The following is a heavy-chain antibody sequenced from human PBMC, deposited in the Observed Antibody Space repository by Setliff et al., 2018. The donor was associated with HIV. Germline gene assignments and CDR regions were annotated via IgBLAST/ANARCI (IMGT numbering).Heavy chain of an antibody. Sequence: ASVKVSCKASGYKFTGHHIQWMRQAPGQGLEWMGRINPNMGDTQYAQKFQGRIIMTRDTSINTVYMELSSLASDDTALYYCARQDIPTGYYLFDYWGQGTQVTVSS. CDR1: GYKFTGHH. D-gene: IGHD3-9*01. CDR2: INPNMGDT. CDR3: ARQDIPTGYYLFDY. V-gene: IGHV1-2*06. J-gene: IGHJ4*02.